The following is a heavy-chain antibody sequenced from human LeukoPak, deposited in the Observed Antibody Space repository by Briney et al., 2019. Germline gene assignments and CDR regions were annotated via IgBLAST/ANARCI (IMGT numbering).Heavy chain of an antibody. CDR3: AKDRYYGSGSSSYELTY. CDR1: GLTFSNYG. V-gene: IGHV3-30*02. CDR2: IRYDGRNK. J-gene: IGHJ4*02. D-gene: IGHD3-10*01. Sequence: GGSLRLSCAAAGLTFSNYGMHWVRQAPGKGLQWVAYIRYDGRNKYSADSVKGRFTISRDNSKNTLYLQMNSLRAEDTAVYYCAKDRYYGSGSSSYELTYWGQGTLVTVSS.